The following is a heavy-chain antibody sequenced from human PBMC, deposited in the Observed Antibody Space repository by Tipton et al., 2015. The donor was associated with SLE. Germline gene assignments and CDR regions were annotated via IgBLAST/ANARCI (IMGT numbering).Heavy chain of an antibody. CDR1: GFTFSTYA. D-gene: IGHD3-10*02. Sequence: SLRLSCAASGFTFSTYAMHWVRQAPGKGLEWVAVISYDGSNKYYADSVKGRFTISRGNSKNTLHLQMDSLRTEDTAVYYCARRGCPGCSYYAMDVWGHGTTVTAPS. CDR3: ARRGCPGCSYYAMDV. J-gene: IGHJ6*02. V-gene: IGHV3-30*04. CDR2: ISYDGSNK.